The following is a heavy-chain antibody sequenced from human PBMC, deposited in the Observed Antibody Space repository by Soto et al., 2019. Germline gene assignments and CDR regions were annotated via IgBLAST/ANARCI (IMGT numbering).Heavy chain of an antibody. CDR3: ARAEGYGSGNMDV. CDR1: GGTFSSYT. V-gene: IGHV1-69*02. D-gene: IGHD3-10*01. Sequence: QVQLVQSGAEVKKPGSSVKVSCKASGGTFSSYTISWVRQAPGQGLEWMGRIIPILGIANYAQKFQGRVTITADKSTSTAYMELSSLRSEDTAVYYCARAEGYGSGNMDVWGQGTTVTVSS. J-gene: IGHJ6*02. CDR2: IIPILGIA.